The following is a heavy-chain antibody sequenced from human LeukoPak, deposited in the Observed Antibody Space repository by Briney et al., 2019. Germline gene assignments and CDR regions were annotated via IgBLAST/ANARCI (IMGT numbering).Heavy chain of an antibody. Sequence: PGGSLRLSCAASGFTFSRYWMPWVRQVPGEGLVWVSRIKSDGSATWYADSVKGRFTISRDNARNALSLQMNSLRAEDTALYYCARDHDAVGTTIDLWSQGALVTVSS. D-gene: IGHD1-26*01. CDR2: IKSDGSAT. CDR1: GFTFSRYW. J-gene: IGHJ4*02. CDR3: ARDHDAVGTTIDL. V-gene: IGHV3-74*01.